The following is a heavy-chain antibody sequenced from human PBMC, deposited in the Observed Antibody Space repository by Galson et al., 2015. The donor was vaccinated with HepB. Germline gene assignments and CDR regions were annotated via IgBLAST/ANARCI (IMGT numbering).Heavy chain of an antibody. Sequence: SLRLSCAASGLTFSRYAMNWVRQAPGKGLESVSEIRGSGGGTFYADSVKGRFTISRDNSKNTLYPQMSSLRADDTAVYYCGPFGQTCSTNCPIDSGGQGTLVTVSS. D-gene: IGHD2-2*01. J-gene: IGHJ4*02. CDR2: IRGSGGGT. CDR1: GLTFSRYA. CDR3: GPFGQTCSTNCPIDS. V-gene: IGHV3-64D*06.